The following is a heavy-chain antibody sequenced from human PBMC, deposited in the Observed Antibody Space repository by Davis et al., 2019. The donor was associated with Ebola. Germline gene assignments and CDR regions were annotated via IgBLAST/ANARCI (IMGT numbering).Heavy chain of an antibody. CDR2: IIPVFDSA. CDR1: GGPFNSYA. CDR3: ARDPGYCSGGGDECLVY. J-gene: IGHJ4*02. D-gene: IGHD2-15*01. Sequence: SVKVSCKASGGPFNSYAIIWVRQAPGQGLEWMGGIIPVFDSATYAQKFQDRVTITADESTNSVFMELSSLTSADTALYYCARDPGYCSGGGDECLVYWGQGTQVTVSS. V-gene: IGHV1-69*13.